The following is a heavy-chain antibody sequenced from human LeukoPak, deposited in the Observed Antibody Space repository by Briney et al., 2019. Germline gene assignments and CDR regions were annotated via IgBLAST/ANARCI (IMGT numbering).Heavy chain of an antibody. Sequence: PSETLSLTCTVSGGSISSYYWSWIRQPPGKGLEWIGYIYYSGSTNYNPSLKSRVTISVDTSKNQFSLKLSSVTAADTAVYYCARGLRWNNWFDPWGQGTLVTVSS. CDR3: ARGLRWNNWFDP. CDR2: IYYSGST. D-gene: IGHD4-17*01. V-gene: IGHV4-59*12. CDR1: GGSISSYY. J-gene: IGHJ5*02.